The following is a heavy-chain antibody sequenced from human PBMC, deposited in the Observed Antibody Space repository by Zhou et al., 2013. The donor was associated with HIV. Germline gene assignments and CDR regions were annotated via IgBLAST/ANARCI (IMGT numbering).Heavy chain of an antibody. V-gene: IGHV1-18*01. D-gene: IGHD3-10*01. J-gene: IGHJ4*02. Sequence: QVQLVQSGAEVKKPGASVKVSCKVSGYIFNQYGLHWVRQAPGQRPEWMGWVRPYNGDTDYSEKFQGRLTLRKDTDTDTAYMELKSLTSDDTALYFCARAPTGGRSYFDYWGQGTLVSVSS. CDR3: ARAPTGGRSYFDY. CDR2: VRPYNGDT. CDR1: GYIFNQYG.